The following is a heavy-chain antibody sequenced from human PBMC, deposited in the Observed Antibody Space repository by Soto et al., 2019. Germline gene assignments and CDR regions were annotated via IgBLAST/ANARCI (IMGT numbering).Heavy chain of an antibody. CDR1: GGTFSSYA. CDR2: IIPIFGTA. J-gene: IGHJ6*02. V-gene: IGHV1-69*13. Sequence: ASVKVSCKASGGTFSSYAISWVRQAPGQGLEWMGGIIPIFGTANYAQKFQGRVTITADESTSKAYMELSSLRSEDTAVYYCASRSSGWRISNYYYYYGMDVWGQGTTVTVSS. D-gene: IGHD6-19*01. CDR3: ASRSSGWRISNYYYYYGMDV.